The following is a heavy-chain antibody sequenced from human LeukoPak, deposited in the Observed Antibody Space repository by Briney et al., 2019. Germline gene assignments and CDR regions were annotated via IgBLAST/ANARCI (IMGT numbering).Heavy chain of an antibody. D-gene: IGHD3-10*01. CDR1: GGSISSYY. J-gene: IGHJ4*02. Sequence: SETLSLTCTVSGGSISSYYWSWIRQPAGKGLEWIGRIYTSGSTNYNPSLKSRVTMSVDTSKNQFSLKLSSVTAADTAVYYCAREPLGFGELIFDYWGQGTLVTVSS. CDR2: IYTSGST. CDR3: AREPLGFGELIFDY. V-gene: IGHV4-4*07.